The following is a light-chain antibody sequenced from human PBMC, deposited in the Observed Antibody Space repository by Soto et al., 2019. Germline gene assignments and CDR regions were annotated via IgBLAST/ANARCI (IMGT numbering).Light chain of an antibody. CDR2: AAS. J-gene: IGKJ5*01. CDR3: QQLNSYTIT. CDR1: QGISDY. V-gene: IGKV1-9*01. Sequence: DIQLTQSPSFLSASVGDRVTITCRASQGISDYFAWYQQKLGKAPKLLIFAASTLQSGVQSRFSGSGSGKEFTLTISILQPEDFATYYCQQLNSYTITFGQGTRLEIK.